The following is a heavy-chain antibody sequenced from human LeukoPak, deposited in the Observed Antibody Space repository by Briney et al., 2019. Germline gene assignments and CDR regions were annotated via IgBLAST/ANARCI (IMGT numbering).Heavy chain of an antibody. V-gene: IGHV1-18*01. CDR3: ARGIDGSRSYYNVDWFDP. CDR1: GYTLTSYG. CDR2: ISAYNGNT. J-gene: IGHJ5*02. D-gene: IGHD3-10*01. Sequence: GASVKVSCKASGYTLTSYGISWVRQAPGQGLEWMGWISAYNGNTNYAQKLQGRVTMTTDTSTSTAYMELRSLRSDDTAVYYCARGIDGSRSYYNVDWFDPWGQGTLVTVSS.